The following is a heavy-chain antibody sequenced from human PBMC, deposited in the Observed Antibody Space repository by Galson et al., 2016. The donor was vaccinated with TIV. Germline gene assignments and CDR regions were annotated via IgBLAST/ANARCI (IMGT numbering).Heavy chain of an antibody. CDR2: IKQDGSDR. CDR3: ARDPRFGGMDV. D-gene: IGHD3-10*01. CDR1: QFPFSDYW. J-gene: IGHJ6*02. Sequence: SLRLSCAASQFPFSDYWMNWIRQAPGKGLEWVATIKQDGSDRYYGDSAKGRFTIPRDNAKRLLSLHMSSLRVEDTAVYYCARDPRFGGMDVWGQGATVAVS. V-gene: IGHV3-7*03.